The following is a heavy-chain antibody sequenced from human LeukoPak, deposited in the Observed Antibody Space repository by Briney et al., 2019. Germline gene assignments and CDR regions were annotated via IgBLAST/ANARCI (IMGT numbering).Heavy chain of an antibody. CDR1: GFTFSSYS. CDR2: ISSSSSYI. Sequence: GGSLRLSCAASGFTFSSYSMNWVRQAPGKGLEWASSISSSSSYIYYADSVKGRFTISRDNAKNSLYLQMNSLRPEDTAVYYCARDAGGYYPDYWGQGTLVTVSS. CDR3: ARDAGGYYPDY. J-gene: IGHJ4*02. D-gene: IGHD3-22*01. V-gene: IGHV3-21*01.